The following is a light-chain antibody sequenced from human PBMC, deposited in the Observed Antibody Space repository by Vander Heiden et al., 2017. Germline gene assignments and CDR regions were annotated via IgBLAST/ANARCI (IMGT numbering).Light chain of an antibody. J-gene: IGKJ5*01. Sequence: DILMSQSPSSVSASVGDRVTITCRASQGISNSLAWYQQKPGKAPKLLISAASSLQSGVPSRFSGSVSGTDFTLSISSLQPEDFATYFCQQANSFPITFGQGTRLEIK. CDR1: QGISNS. CDR2: AAS. V-gene: IGKV1-12*01. CDR3: QQANSFPIT.